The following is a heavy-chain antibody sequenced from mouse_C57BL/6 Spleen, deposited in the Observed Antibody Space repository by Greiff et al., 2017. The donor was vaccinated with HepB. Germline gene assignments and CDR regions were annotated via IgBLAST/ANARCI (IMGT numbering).Heavy chain of an antibody. V-gene: IGHV1-69*01. CDR1: GYTFTSYW. Sequence: VQLQQPGAELVMPGASVKLSCKASGYTFTSYWMHWVKQRPGQGLEWIGEIDPSDSYTNYNQKFKGKSTLTVDKSSSTAYMQLSSLTSEDSAVYYCASSGTRDYAMDYWGQGTSVTVSS. CDR3: ASSGTRDYAMDY. J-gene: IGHJ4*01. CDR2: IDPSDSYT. D-gene: IGHD4-1*01.